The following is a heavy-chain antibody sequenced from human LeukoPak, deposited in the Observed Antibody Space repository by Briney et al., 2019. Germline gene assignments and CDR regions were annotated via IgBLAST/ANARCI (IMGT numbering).Heavy chain of an antibody. CDR1: GGSISSGDYY. CDR2: IYYSGST. J-gene: IGHJ3*02. CDR3: ARVRGYYSPAAFDI. D-gene: IGHD3-22*01. V-gene: IGHV4-30-4*08. Sequence: ASETLSLTCTVSGGSISSGDYYWSWIRQPPGKGLEWIGYIYYSGSTYYNPSLKSRVTISVDTSKNQFSLKLSSVTAADTAVYYCARVRGYYSPAAFDIWGKGTMVTVSS.